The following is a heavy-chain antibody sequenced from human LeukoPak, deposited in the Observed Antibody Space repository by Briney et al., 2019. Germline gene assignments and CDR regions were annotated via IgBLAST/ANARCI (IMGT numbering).Heavy chain of an antibody. CDR2: IDPEDGET. J-gene: IGHJ4*02. V-gene: IGHV1-24*01. D-gene: IGHD6-6*01. CDR3: AVTEELVLVLTFDY. CDR1: GYTLTKLS. Sequence: ASVKVSCKAPGYTLTKLSMHWVRRAPGKGLEWMGGIDPEDGETIYAQKFQGRVTITADKSTSTAYMELSSLRSEDTAVYYCAVTEELVLVLTFDYWGQGTLVTVSS.